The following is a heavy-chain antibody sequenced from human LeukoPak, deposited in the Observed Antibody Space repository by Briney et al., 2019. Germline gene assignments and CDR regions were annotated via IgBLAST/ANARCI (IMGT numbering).Heavy chain of an antibody. CDR2: TYYRSKWNN. CDR1: GDSVSSNSAA. CDR3: ARGIAVAGFDY. D-gene: IGHD6-19*01. J-gene: IGHJ4*02. V-gene: IGHV6-1*01. Sequence: SQTLSLTCAISGDSVSSNSAARSWIRQSPSRGLEWLGRTYYRSKWNNDYAVSVKSRITINPDTSKNQFSLQLNSVTPEDTAVYYCARGIAVAGFDYWGLGTLVTVSS.